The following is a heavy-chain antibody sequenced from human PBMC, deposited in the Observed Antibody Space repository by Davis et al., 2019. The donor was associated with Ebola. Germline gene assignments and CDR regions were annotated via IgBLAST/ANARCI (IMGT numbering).Heavy chain of an antibody. D-gene: IGHD5-18*01. CDR2: IYSGGST. V-gene: IGHV3-53*01. Sequence: GESLKISCAASGFTVSSNYMSWVRQAPGKGLEWVSVIYSGGSTYYADSVKGRFTISRDNSKNTLYLQMNGLRDEDTALYYCAKTKYSNGYWFDPWGQGTLVTVSS. CDR3: AKTKYSNGYWFDP. CDR1: GFTVSSNY. J-gene: IGHJ5*02.